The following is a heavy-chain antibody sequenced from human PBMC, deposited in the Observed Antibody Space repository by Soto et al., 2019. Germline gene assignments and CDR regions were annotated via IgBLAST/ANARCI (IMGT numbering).Heavy chain of an antibody. J-gene: IGHJ5*02. D-gene: IGHD2-15*01. CDR2: IYYSGST. Sequence: SETLSLTCTVSGGSISSYYWSWIRQPPGKGLEWIGYIYYSGSTNYNPSLKSRVTISVDTSKNQFSLKLSSVTAADTAVYYCARHVAAATGDWFDPWGQGTLVTVSS. CDR3: ARHVAAATGDWFDP. CDR1: GGSISSYY. V-gene: IGHV4-59*08.